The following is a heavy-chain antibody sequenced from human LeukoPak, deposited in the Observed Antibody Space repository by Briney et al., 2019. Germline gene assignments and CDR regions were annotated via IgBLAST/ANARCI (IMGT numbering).Heavy chain of an antibody. CDR3: ARDGPYSSKDGLDV. J-gene: IGHJ6*02. V-gene: IGHV3-33*01. CDR2: IWHDGSNT. D-gene: IGHD6-13*01. Sequence: GGSLRLSCAASGFTFSSYGMHWVRQAPGKGLEWVAVIWHDGSNTYSADSVKGRFTISRDNSKNTLYLQTNSLRAEDTAVYYCARDGPYSSKDGLDVWGQGTTVIVSS. CDR1: GFTFSSYG.